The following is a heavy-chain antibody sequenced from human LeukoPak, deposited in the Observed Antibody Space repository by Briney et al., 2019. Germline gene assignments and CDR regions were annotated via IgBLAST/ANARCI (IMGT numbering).Heavy chain of an antibody. V-gene: IGHV4-39*01. D-gene: IGHD5-24*01. CDR2: VYYSGTT. CDR3: ARGRDDYNFAY. J-gene: IGHJ4*02. Sequence: SETLSLTCTVSGASISSTSYYWAWIRQPPGEGLEWIGRVYYSGTTYYNPSLQSRVTISVDTSKDQFSLKLFSVTAADTAVYYCARGRDDYNFAYWGQGTLVTVSS. CDR1: GASISSTSYY.